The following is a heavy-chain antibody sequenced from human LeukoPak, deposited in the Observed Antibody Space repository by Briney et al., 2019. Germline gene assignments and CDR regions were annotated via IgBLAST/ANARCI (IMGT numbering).Heavy chain of an antibody. J-gene: IGHJ4*02. CDR3: AKDSRITIFGVVTKEYFDY. CDR2: ISYDGSNK. CDR1: GFTFSSYA. Sequence: PGRSLRLSCAASGFTFSSYAMHWVRQAPGKGLEWVAVISYDGSNKYYADSVKGRFTISRDNSKNTLYLQMNSLRAEDTAVYYCAKDSRITIFGVVTKEYFDYWGQGTLVTVSS. D-gene: IGHD3-3*01. V-gene: IGHV3-30-3*01.